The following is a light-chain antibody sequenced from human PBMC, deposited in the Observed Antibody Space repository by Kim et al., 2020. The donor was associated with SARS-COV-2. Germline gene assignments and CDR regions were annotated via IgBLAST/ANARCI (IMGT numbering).Light chain of an antibody. CDR3: QQYYSTPYT. V-gene: IGKV4-1*01. CDR2: WAS. J-gene: IGKJ2*01. CDR1: QSVLYSSNNQNY. Sequence: RATINCKSSQSVLYSSNNQNYLAWYQQKPGQPPKLLIYWASTREYGVPDRFSGSGSGTDFTLTISSLQAEDVAVYYCQQYYSTPYTFGQGTKLVI.